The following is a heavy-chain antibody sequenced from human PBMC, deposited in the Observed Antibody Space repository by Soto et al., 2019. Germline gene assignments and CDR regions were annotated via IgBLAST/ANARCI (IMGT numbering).Heavy chain of an antibody. CDR1: GFTFSNYA. CDR3: AKAGTGHFRPFEY. D-gene: IGHD2-8*02. CDR2: VSDDGGTT. V-gene: IGHV3-23*01. J-gene: IGHJ4*02. Sequence: EAQLLESGGGLVQPGESLRLSCAASGFTFSNYAMSWVRQAPGKGLEWVSVVSDDGGTTFYADSVRARFTISRDNSKNTVDLQMNSLRAEDTAVYYCAKAGTGHFRPFEYCGQGTLVTVSS.